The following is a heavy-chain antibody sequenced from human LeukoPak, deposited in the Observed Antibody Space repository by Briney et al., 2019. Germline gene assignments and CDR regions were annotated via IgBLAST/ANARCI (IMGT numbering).Heavy chain of an antibody. V-gene: IGHV4-59*01. Sequence: SETLSLTCGVSGGSISSFYRGWIRQPPGKGLEWIGYIPDSGSTNYNPSLKSRVTISVNMSKKQSTLKLTSVTASDTAGYYCARGVTFGGIIVKTPDYYFYYYMDVWGTGTTVTVSS. D-gene: IGHD3-16*02. CDR1: GGSISSFY. CDR3: ARGVTFGGIIVKTPDYYFYYYMDV. CDR2: IPDSGST. J-gene: IGHJ6*03.